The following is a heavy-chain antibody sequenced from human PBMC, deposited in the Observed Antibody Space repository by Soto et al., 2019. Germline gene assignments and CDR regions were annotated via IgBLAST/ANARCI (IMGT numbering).Heavy chain of an antibody. CDR2: IYHSGIT. J-gene: IGHJ4*01. Sequence: SETLSLTCPVSSDSMTSYYWTWIRQPPGKGLECIGYIYHSGITNYNPSLKSRVTISLDTSKNQFSLRLSSVTAADTAVYYCARMSLFYFFDSWGQGTLVTVSS. D-gene: IGHD3-9*01. CDR3: ARMSLFYFFDS. V-gene: IGHV4-59*01. CDR1: SDSMTSYY.